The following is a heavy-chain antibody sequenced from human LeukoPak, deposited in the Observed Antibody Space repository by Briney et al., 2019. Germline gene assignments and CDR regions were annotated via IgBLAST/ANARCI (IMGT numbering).Heavy chain of an antibody. CDR1: GGSISSSSYY. CDR3: ASPEIAVAGTYAFDI. Sequence: SETLSLTCTVSGGSISSSSYYWGWLRQPPGKGLEWIGSIYYSGSTYYNPSLKSRVTISVDTSKNQFSLKLSSVTAADTAVYYCASPEIAVAGTYAFDIWGQGTMVTVSS. V-gene: IGHV4-39*01. D-gene: IGHD6-19*01. CDR2: IYYSGST. J-gene: IGHJ3*02.